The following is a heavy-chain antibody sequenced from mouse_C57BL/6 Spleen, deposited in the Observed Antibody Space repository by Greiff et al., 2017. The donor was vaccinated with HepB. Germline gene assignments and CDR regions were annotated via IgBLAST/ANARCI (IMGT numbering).Heavy chain of an antibody. CDR1: GYTFTDYN. CDR2: INPNNGGT. Sequence: EVQLQQSGPELVKPGASVKMSCKASGYTFTDYNMHWVKQSHGKSLEWIGYINPNNGGTSYNQKFKGKATLTVNKSSSTAYMELRSLTSEDSAVYYCASYYYGKGLDYWGQGTTLTVSS. CDR3: ASYYYGKGLDY. J-gene: IGHJ2*01. V-gene: IGHV1-22*01. D-gene: IGHD2-1*01.